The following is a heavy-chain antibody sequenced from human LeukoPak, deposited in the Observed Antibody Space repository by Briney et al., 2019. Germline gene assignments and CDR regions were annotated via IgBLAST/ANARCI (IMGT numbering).Heavy chain of an antibody. CDR1: GYTFTGYY. D-gene: IGHD2-2*01. J-gene: IGHJ5*02. V-gene: IGHV1-2*02. CDR2: INPNSGGT. CDR3: ARVVVPAAMGNWFDP. Sequence: GASVKVSCTASGYTFTGYYMHWVRQAPGQGLEWMGWINPNSGGTNYAQKFQGRVTMTRDTSISTAYMELSRLRSDDTAVYYCARVVVPAAMGNWFDPWGQGTLVTVSS.